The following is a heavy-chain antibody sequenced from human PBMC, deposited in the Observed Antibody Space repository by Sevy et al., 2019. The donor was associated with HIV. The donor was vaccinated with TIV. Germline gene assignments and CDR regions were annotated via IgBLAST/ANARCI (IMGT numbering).Heavy chain of an antibody. V-gene: IGHV4-38-2*01. Sequence: SETLSLTCDVSGYSISSGYYGGWIRQPPGKGLEWIGSIYHSGSTYYNPSLKRRVTISVDTSKNQFSLKLRSVTAADTAVYYCARTLRGDFDSSASAFDIRGQGTMVTVSS. J-gene: IGHJ3*02. CDR1: GYSISSGYY. CDR2: IYHSGST. CDR3: ARTLRGDFDSSASAFDI. D-gene: IGHD3-22*01.